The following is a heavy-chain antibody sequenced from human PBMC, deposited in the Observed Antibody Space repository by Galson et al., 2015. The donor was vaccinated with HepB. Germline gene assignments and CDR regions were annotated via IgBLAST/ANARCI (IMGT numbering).Heavy chain of an antibody. CDR3: ATNGDCSSTNCYLPFDY. D-gene: IGHD2-2*01. Sequence: SLRLSCAASGFTFKTYAMHWVRQAPGKGLEWVAVISYDGSNKYYADSVKGRFTISRGNSKNTLYLQMNSLRAEDMAVYYCATNGDCSSTNCYLPFDYWGQGTLVTVSS. CDR1: GFTFKTYA. V-gene: IGHV3-30*04. CDR2: ISYDGSNK. J-gene: IGHJ4*02.